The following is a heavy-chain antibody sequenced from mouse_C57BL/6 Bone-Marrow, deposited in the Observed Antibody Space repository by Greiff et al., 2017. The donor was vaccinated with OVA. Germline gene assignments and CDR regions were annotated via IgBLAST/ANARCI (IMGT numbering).Heavy chain of an antibody. CDR1: GYTFSSYW. V-gene: IGHV1-74*01. CDR3: AIGGVCAN. Sequence: QVQLQQPGAELLKSGASVKVSCNASGYTFSSYWMHWVKQTPGQGLEWIGRIHPSDSDTNYNQKFKGKDTLTVDKSSSTADMQLSSLTSVDSAVYDCAIGGVCANWGQGALVTVYA. CDR2: IHPSDSDT. J-gene: IGHJ3*01.